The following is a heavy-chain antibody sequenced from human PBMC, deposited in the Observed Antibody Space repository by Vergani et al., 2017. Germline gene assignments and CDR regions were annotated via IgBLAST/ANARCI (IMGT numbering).Heavy chain of an antibody. J-gene: IGHJ4*02. CDR3: VKDAGSYENFFDS. CDR2: LTGGGGST. D-gene: IGHD1-26*01. CDR1: GFTFSTYV. V-gene: IGHV3-23*01. Sequence: EVQLLESGGGLVQPGGSLRLSCAASGFTFSTYVMHWVRQAPGKGLEWVSALTGGGGSTYYADSFKGRFIISRDNSRDTLYLQMNSLRHEDTATYYCVKDAGSYENFFDSWGQGTLVTVSS.